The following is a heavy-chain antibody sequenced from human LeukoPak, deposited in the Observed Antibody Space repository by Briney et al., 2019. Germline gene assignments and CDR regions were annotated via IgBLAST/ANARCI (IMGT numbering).Heavy chain of an antibody. V-gene: IGHV5-51*01. J-gene: IGHJ4*02. CDR1: GYTFTTYW. Sequence: GESLKISCKASGYTFTTYWIGWVRQMPGKGLEWMGIIYPGDSDSRYSPSFQGQVTFSADKSISTAYLQWSSLKASDTAMYYCTRHDGYSYAVYWGQGTLVTVSS. CDR2: IYPGDSDS. D-gene: IGHD5-18*01. CDR3: TRHDGYSYAVY.